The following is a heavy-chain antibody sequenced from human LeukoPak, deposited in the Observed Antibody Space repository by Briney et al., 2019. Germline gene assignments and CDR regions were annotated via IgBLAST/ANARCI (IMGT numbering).Heavy chain of an antibody. D-gene: IGHD2-2*02. J-gene: IGHJ4*02. CDR3: ARSRPPDSYCSSTSCYSVHFDY. CDR1: GGSISSYY. V-gene: IGHV4-4*09. Sequence: SETLSLTCTVTGGSISSYYWSWIRQPPGKGLEWIGYIYTSGSTNYNPSLKSRVTISVDTSKNQFSLKLSSVTAADTAVYYCARSRPPDSYCSSTSCYSVHFDYWVQGTLVTVSS. CDR2: IYTSGST.